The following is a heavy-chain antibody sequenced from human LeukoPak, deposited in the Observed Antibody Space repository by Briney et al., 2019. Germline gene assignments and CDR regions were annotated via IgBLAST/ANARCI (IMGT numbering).Heavy chain of an antibody. Sequence: GGSLRLSCAASGFTVSSNYMSWVRQAPGKGLEWVSAISGSGGSTYYADSVKGRFTISRDNSKNTLYLQMNSPRAEDTAVYYCAKPIAVADYWGQGTLVTISS. V-gene: IGHV3-23*01. CDR1: GFTVSSNY. CDR2: ISGSGGST. J-gene: IGHJ4*02. CDR3: AKPIAVADY. D-gene: IGHD6-19*01.